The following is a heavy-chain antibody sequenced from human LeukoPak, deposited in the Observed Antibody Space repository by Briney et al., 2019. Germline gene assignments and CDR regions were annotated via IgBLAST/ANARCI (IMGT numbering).Heavy chain of an antibody. J-gene: IGHJ4*02. Sequence: GGSLGLSCAASGFIFNGYSMHWIRQAPGKGLEWVAVISYDGSNAYYEDSVKGRFTISRDNSKYTVDLQMNSLRPEDTAVYYCAAEGSLYYYDFWGKGTLVTVSS. CDR1: GFIFNGYS. V-gene: IGHV3-30*03. CDR2: ISYDGSNA. D-gene: IGHD2-8*01. CDR3: AAEGSLYYYDF.